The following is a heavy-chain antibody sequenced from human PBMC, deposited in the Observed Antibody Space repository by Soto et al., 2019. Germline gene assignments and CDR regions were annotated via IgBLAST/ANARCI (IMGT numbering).Heavy chain of an antibody. V-gene: IGHV4-61*05. CDR3: ARFSGGSCYSCYMDV. D-gene: IGHD2-15*01. J-gene: IGHJ6*03. CDR1: GGSISSSSYY. Sequence: SETLSLTCTVSGGSISSSSYYWGWIRQPPGQGLEWIGYIYYSGNTYYNPSLKSRVTISVDTSKNQFSLKLSSVTAADTAVYYCARFSGGSCYSCYMDVWGKGTTVTVSS. CDR2: IYYSGNT.